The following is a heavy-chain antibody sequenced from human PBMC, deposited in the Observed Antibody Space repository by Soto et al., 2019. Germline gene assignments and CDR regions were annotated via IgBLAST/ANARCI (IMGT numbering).Heavy chain of an antibody. V-gene: IGHV3-11*01. J-gene: IGHJ4*02. CDR2: ISSGGGAM. D-gene: IGHD6-19*01. CDR1: GFNLGDYY. CDR3: ARDRWQWMVRGTFDY. Sequence: QVQLVESGGGLVKPGGSLTVSCAASGFNLGDYYMSWIRQAPGKGPEWVAYISSGGGAMYYADSVRGRFAISRDNAQNSLYLQMSSLTVEDTAVYYCARDRWQWMVRGTFDYWVQGALVTVSS.